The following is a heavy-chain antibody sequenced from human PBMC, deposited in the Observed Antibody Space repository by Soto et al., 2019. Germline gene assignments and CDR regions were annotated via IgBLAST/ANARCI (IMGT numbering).Heavy chain of an antibody. CDR2: TYYRSRFFS. CDR1: GDSVSSNTAS. CDR3: VRDRYSSSGWFDP. J-gene: IGHJ5*02. Sequence: QTLSLTCAISGDSVSSNTASWNWIRQSPSRGLEWLGRTYYRSRFFSDYAESVKSRIIINPDTSKNQFSLQLKSVPPEDTAVYYCVRDRYSSSGWFDPWGQGTPVT. D-gene: IGHD3-10*01. V-gene: IGHV6-1*01.